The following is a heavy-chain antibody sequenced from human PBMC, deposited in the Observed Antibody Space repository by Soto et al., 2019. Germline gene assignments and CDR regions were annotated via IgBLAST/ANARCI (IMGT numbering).Heavy chain of an antibody. CDR2: FYNDGTYS. CDR1: GFIFKRYW. V-gene: IGHV3-74*01. Sequence: PGGSLRLSCAASGFIFKRYWMDWVRQSPGKGLVWISIFYNDGTYSDYAYSVSGRFTISRDNVNDTLYLQMNNLRAEVSGLYYCTRGPRPISTGTGAYWGQGTQVTVSS. D-gene: IGHD3-10*01. J-gene: IGHJ4*02. CDR3: TRGPRPISTGTGAY.